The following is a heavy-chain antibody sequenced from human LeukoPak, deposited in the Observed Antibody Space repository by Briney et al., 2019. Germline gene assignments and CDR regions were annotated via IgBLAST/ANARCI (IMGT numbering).Heavy chain of an antibody. J-gene: IGHJ4*02. D-gene: IGHD5-18*01. Sequence: GGSLRLSCAASGFTFSNYAMSWVRQAPGKGLEWVANIKQDGSEKYYVDSVKGRFTISRDNAKNSLYLQMNSLRAEDTAVYYCARRATTERGHSYGLDYWGQGTLVTVSS. V-gene: IGHV3-7*01. CDR3: ARRATTERGHSYGLDY. CDR1: GFTFSNYA. CDR2: IKQDGSEK.